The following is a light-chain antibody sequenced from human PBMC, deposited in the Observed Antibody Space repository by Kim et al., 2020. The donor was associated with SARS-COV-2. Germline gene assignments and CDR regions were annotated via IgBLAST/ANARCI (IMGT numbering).Light chain of an antibody. CDR3: QQYYTAPRT. CDR1: QGISNS. V-gene: IGKV1-27*01. CDR2: AAS. Sequence: ASVGDRVTITCRASQGISNSFAWCQQKPAKAPKLLIYAASTLQTGVPSRFSGSGSGADFTLTISSLQPEDVATYYCQQYYTAPRTFGQGTKVDIK. J-gene: IGKJ1*01.